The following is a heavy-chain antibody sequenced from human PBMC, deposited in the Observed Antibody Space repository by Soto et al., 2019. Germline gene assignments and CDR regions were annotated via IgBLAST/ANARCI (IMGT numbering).Heavy chain of an antibody. D-gene: IGHD3-10*01. J-gene: IGHJ4*02. CDR1: GGTFSSYT. V-gene: IGHV1-69*02. CDR2: IIPILGIA. Sequence: GASVKVSCKASGGTFSSYTIGWVRQAPGQGLEWMGRIIPILGIANYAQKFQGRVTITADKSTSTAYMELSSLRSEDTAVYYCARLEGHGETDYWGQGTLVTVSS. CDR3: ARLEGHGETDY.